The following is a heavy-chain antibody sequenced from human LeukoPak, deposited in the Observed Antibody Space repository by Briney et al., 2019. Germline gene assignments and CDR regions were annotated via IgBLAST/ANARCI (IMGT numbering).Heavy chain of an antibody. J-gene: IGHJ5*02. CDR3: AKDPMVRGVIPNWFDP. D-gene: IGHD3-10*01. CDR1: RFTYSSYA. CDR2: ITGHGGTT. Sequence: GGSLTLSCAASRFTYSSYAMRWHRQAPGKGLEGVSSITGHGGTTYYADSVKGRFTISRDNSKNTLYLQMNSLRAEDTAVYYCAKDPMVRGVIPNWFDPWGQGTLVTVSS. V-gene: IGHV3-23*01.